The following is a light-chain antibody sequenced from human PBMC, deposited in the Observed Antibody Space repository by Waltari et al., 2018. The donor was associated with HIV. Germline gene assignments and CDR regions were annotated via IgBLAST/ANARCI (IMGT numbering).Light chain of an antibody. Sequence: EIVVTQSPAPLSVSPGESVTVSCRASQSLTNNLVWFQPSVTRNIAWYQHKPGQAPRLLIYAASTRVTGIPARFSGSGSGTEFTLTIRSLQSEDFAVYSCQQYDDWPETFGQGTKVEIK. V-gene: IGKV3D-15*01. CDR3: QQYDDWPET. CDR2: AAS. CDR1: QSLTNNLVWFQPSVTRN. J-gene: IGKJ1*01.